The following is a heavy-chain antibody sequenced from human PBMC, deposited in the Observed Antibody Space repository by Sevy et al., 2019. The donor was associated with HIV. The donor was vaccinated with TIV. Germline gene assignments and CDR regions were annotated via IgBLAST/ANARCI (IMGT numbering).Heavy chain of an antibody. Sequence: GGSLRLSCAASGFTFSSYAMHWVRQAPGKGLEWVAVISYDGSNKYYADSVKGRFTISRDNSKNTLYLQMNSLRAEDTAVYYCARDGVNWGPRGDFDYWGQGTLVTVSS. CDR1: GFTFSSYA. CDR2: ISYDGSNK. J-gene: IGHJ4*02. V-gene: IGHV3-30-3*01. CDR3: ARDGVNWGPRGDFDY. D-gene: IGHD7-27*01.